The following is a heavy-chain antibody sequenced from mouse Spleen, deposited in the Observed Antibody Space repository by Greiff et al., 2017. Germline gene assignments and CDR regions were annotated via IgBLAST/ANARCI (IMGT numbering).Heavy chain of an antibody. J-gene: IGHJ4*01. CDR2: ISSGGSYT. V-gene: IGHV5-6*02. CDR1: GFTFSSYG. CDR3: ARHDYGSSYAYYYAMDY. D-gene: IGHD1-1*01. Sequence: DVMLVESGGDLVKPGGSLKLSCAASGFTFSSYGMSWVRQTPDKRLEWVATISSGGSYTYYPDSVKGRFTISRDNAKNTLYLQMSSLKSEDTAMYYCARHDYGSSYAYYYAMDYWGQGTSVTVSS.